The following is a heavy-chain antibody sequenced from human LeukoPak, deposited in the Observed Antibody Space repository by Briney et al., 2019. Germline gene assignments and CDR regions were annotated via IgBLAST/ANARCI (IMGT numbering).Heavy chain of an antibody. Sequence: GGPLRLSCAASGFTFSSYWMHWVRQAPGKGLEWVSSISSSSSSSYIHYADSVKGRLTISRDNAKNSLYLQMNSLRAEDTAVYYCARGSEWSSGVSDYWGQGTLVTVSS. J-gene: IGHJ4*02. CDR1: GFTFSSYW. V-gene: IGHV3-21*01. CDR3: ARGSEWSSGVSDY. CDR2: ISSSSSSSYI. D-gene: IGHD3-3*01.